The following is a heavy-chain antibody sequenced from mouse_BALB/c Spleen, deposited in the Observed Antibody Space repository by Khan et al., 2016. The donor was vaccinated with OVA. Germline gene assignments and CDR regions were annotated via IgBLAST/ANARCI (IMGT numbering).Heavy chain of an antibody. CDR3: AREGYYGSRSAWFAY. J-gene: IGHJ3*01. CDR1: GYVFSTYW. Sequence: QVQLQQSGAELVRPGSSVKISCKASGYVFSTYWMNWVKQRPGQGLEWIGQIYPGDGNTYYNGKFKGKATLTADKSSSTAYMQLTSLTSENSAVYCCAREGYYGSRSAWFAYWGQGTLVTVSA. D-gene: IGHD1-1*01. CDR2: IYPGDGNT. V-gene: IGHV1-80*01.